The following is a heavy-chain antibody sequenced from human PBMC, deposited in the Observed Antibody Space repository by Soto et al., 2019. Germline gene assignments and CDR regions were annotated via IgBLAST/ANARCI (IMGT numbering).Heavy chain of an antibody. D-gene: IGHD2-2*01. CDR1: GFTFSSYS. CDR2: ISSSSSYI. J-gene: IGHJ6*03. CDR3: ARDDIVVVPAATAGGDYYYYYYMDV. V-gene: IGHV3-21*01. Sequence: GGSLRLSCAASGFTFSSYSMNWVRQAPGKGLEWVSSISSSSSYIYYADSVKGRFTISRDNAKNSLYLQMNSLRAEDTAVYYCARDDIVVVPAATAGGDYYYYYYMDVWGKGTTVTVSS.